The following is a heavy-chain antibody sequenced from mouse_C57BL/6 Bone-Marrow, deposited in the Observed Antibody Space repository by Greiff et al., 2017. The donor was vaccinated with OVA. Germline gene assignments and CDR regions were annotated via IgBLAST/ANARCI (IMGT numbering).Heavy chain of an antibody. V-gene: IGHV1-15*01. CDR2: IDPETGGT. CDR3: TRLTAQATRDY. J-gene: IGHJ2*01. D-gene: IGHD3-2*02. Sequence: VQLQQSGAELVRPGASVTLSCKASGYTFTDYEMHWVKQTPVHGLEWIGAIDPETGGTAYNQKFKGKAILTADKSSSTAYMELRSLTSEDSAVYYCTRLTAQATRDYWGQGTTLTVSS. CDR1: GYTFTDYE.